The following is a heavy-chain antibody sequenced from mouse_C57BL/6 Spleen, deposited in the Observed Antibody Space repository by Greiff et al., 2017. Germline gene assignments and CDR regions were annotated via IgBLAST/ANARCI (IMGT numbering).Heavy chain of an antibody. D-gene: IGHD2-4*01. CDR2: IDPSDSYT. CDR1: GYTFTSYW. Sequence: QVQLQQPGAELVKPGASVKLSCKASGYTFTSYWMQWVKQRPGQGLEWIGEIDPSDSYTNYNQKFKGKATLTVDTSSSTAYMQLSSLTSEDSAVYYCARRDYDYVYAMDYWGQGTSVTVSS. CDR3: ARRDYDYVYAMDY. V-gene: IGHV1-50*01. J-gene: IGHJ4*01.